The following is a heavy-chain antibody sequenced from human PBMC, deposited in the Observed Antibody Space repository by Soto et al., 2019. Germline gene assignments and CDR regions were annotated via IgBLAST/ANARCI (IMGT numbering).Heavy chain of an antibody. D-gene: IGHD3-16*01. Sequence: SETLSLTCTVAGCSISRSSYYWGWIRQPPGKGLEWIGSIYYSGSTYYNPSLKSRVTISVDTSKNQFSLKLSSMTAADTAVYYCASHEKRMGDYSWGIDDWGQRPPFTV. V-gene: IGHV4-39*01. J-gene: IGHJ4*02. CDR1: GCSISRSSYY. CDR3: ASHEKRMGDYSWGIDD. CDR2: IYYSGST.